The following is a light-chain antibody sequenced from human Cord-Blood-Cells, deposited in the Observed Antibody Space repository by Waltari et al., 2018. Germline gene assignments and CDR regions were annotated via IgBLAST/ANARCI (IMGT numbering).Light chain of an antibody. CDR1: SSDVGGYNY. Sequence: QSALTQPTSASGSPGQSVTISCTGTSSDVGGYNYVSWYQQHPGKAPKRMIYEVSKRPSGVPDRFAGSKSGNSASLTVSALQAEDEAYYYCSSYAGSNNYVFGTGTKVTVL. CDR3: SSYAGSNNYV. J-gene: IGLJ1*01. V-gene: IGLV2-8*01. CDR2: EVS.